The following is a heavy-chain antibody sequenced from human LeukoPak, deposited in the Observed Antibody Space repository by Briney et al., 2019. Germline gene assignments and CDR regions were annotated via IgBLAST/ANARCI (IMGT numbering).Heavy chain of an antibody. D-gene: IGHD5-12*01. V-gene: IGHV4-34*01. J-gene: IGHJ4*02. CDR2: INHSGDT. CDR3: ARVSGYDWESFYDY. Sequence: SETLSLTCAVYGGSFSGYYWSWIRQPPGKGLEWIGEINHSGDTNHNPSLKSRVTISVDTSKNQFSLKLRSVTAADTAVYYCARVSGYDWESFYDYWGQGTLVTVSS. CDR1: GGSFSGYY.